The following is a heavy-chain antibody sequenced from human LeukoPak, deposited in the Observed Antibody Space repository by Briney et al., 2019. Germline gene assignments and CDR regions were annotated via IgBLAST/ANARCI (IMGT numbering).Heavy chain of an antibody. CDR2: ISSSGSP. CDR3: ARHLKHFGAGNSLNWFDP. CDR1: GGSISTNPYL. Sequence: SETLSPTCTVSGGSISTNPYLWAWVRQPPGQGPEWIATISSSGSPYYTTPLKSRVAISIDTSKNQFSLRLTSVTAADTAVYYCARHLKHFGAGNSLNWFDPWGQGTLVTVSS. J-gene: IGHJ5*02. V-gene: IGHV4-39*01. D-gene: IGHD3-10*01.